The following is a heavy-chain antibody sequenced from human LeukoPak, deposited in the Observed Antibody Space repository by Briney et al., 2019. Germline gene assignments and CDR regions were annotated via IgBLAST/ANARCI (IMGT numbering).Heavy chain of an antibody. CDR2: IYYSGST. CDR3: ARDRSRFLEWLLSKNGALDI. D-gene: IGHD3-3*01. Sequence: SETLSLTCTVSGGSISSSSYYWGWIRQPPGKGLEWIGSIYYSGSTYYNPSLKSRVTISVDTSKNQFSLKLSSVTAADTAVYYCARDRSRFLEWLLSKNGALDIWGQGTMVTVSS. J-gene: IGHJ3*02. CDR1: GGSISSSSYY. V-gene: IGHV4-39*02.